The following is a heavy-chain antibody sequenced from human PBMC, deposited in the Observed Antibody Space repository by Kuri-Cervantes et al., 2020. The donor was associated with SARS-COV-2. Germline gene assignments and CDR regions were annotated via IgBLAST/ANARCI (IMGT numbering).Heavy chain of an antibody. CDR2: INPNSGGT. V-gene: IGHV1-2*02. J-gene: IGHJ6*03. D-gene: IGHD4-17*01. Sequence: ASVKVSCKASGYTFTGYYMHWVRQAPGQGLEWMGWINPNSGGTNYAQKFQGRVTMTRDTSISTAYMELSRLRSDDTAVYYCAKDSLRRPFYYYYYYMDVWGKGTTVTVSS. CDR1: GYTFTGYY. CDR3: AKDSLRRPFYYYYYYMDV.